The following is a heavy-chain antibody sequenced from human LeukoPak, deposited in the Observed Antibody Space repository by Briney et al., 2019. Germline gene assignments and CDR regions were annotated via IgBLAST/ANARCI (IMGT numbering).Heavy chain of an antibody. D-gene: IGHD6-13*01. CDR3: ARAEQQLNFDY. CDR2: INHSGST. CDR1: GGSFSGYH. Sequence: SETLSLTCAVYGGSFSGYHWSWIRQPPGKGLEWIGEINHSGSTNYNPSLKSRVTISVDTSKNQFSLKLSSVTAADTAVYYCARAEQQLNFDYWGQGTLDTVSS. V-gene: IGHV4-34*01. J-gene: IGHJ4*02.